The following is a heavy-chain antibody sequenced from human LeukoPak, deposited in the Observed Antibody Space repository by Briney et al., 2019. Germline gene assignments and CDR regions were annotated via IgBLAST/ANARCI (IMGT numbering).Heavy chain of an antibody. Sequence: GGSLRLSCAASGFTFSSYAMHWVRQAPGKGLEWVAVISYDGSNKYYADSVKGRFTISRDNSKNTLYLQMNSLRAEDTAVYYCARDVSAYCGGDCYPDYWGQGTLVTVSS. CDR3: ARDVSAYCGGDCYPDY. J-gene: IGHJ4*02. CDR2: ISYDGSNK. V-gene: IGHV3-30*04. D-gene: IGHD2-21*02. CDR1: GFTFSSYA.